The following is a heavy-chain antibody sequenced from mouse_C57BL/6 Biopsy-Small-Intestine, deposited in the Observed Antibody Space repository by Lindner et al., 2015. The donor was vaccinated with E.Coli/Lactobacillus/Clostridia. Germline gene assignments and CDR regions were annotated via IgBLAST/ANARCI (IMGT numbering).Heavy chain of an antibody. D-gene: IGHD2-10*01. CDR1: ADTFTS. CDR2: MNPNSGNT. J-gene: IGHJ1*01. V-gene: IGHV1S55*01. CDR3: AGGRSTWDPQKKAYYYSGLDV. Sequence: SVKVSCKASADTFTSDDVNSYDISWVRQASGQGLEWMGWMNPNSGNTAYAQKFQGRVGMTRDISISTAFLEVSSLRSEDTAVYYCAGGRSTWDPQKKAYYYSGLDVWGQGTTVTVSS.